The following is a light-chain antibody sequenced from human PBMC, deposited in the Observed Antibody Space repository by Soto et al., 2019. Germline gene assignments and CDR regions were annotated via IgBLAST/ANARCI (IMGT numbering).Light chain of an antibody. J-gene: IGKJ2*01. V-gene: IGKV1-39*01. CDR3: QQSYSTPYT. Sequence: DIQMTQSPSSLSASVGDRVTITCRASQSISNSLIWYQQKPGKAPKLLVYAAYSLQSGVPSRFSGSVSGTDFTLSISSLQPEDFATYYCQQSYSTPYTFGQGTKLEIK. CDR1: QSISNS. CDR2: AAY.